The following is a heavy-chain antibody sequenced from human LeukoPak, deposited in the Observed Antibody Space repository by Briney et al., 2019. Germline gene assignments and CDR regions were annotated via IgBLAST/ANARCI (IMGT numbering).Heavy chain of an antibody. V-gene: IGHV4-59*01. CDR3: ARTPRYCSSTSCDRFFDY. J-gene: IGHJ4*02. Sequence: PSETLSLTCTVSGGSISSYYWSWIRQPPGKGLEWIGYIYYSGSTNYNPSLKSRVTISVDTSKNQFSLKLSSVTAADTAVYYCARTPRYCSSTSCDRFFDYWGQGTPVTVSS. CDR2: IYYSGST. D-gene: IGHD2-2*01. CDR1: GGSISSYY.